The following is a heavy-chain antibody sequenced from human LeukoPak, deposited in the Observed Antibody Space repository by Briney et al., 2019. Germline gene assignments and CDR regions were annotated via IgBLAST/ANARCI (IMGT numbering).Heavy chain of an antibody. Sequence: GESLKISCKGSGYSFTSYWIGWVRQMPGKGLEWMGIIYPGDSDTRYSPSFQGQVTISADKSISTAYLQWSSLKASDTAMYYCARHADYVVAVTPPDYWGQGTLVTVSS. CDR2: IYPGDSDT. V-gene: IGHV5-51*01. CDR1: GYSFTSYW. CDR3: ARHADYVVAVTPPDY. J-gene: IGHJ4*02. D-gene: IGHD3-22*01.